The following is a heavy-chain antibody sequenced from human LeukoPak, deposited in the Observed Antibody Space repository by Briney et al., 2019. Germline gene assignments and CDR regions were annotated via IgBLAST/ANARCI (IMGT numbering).Heavy chain of an antibody. CDR1: GFTFTSSA. CDR2: IVVGSGNT. J-gene: IGHJ5*02. Sequence: GTSVKVSCKASGFTFTSSAMQWARQARGQGLEWIGWIVVGSGNTNYAQKFQERVTITRDMSTSTAYMELRSLRSEDTAVYYCARNLVGYCSSTSCYNWFDPWGQGTLVTVSS. V-gene: IGHV1-58*02. CDR3: ARNLVGYCSSTSCYNWFDP. D-gene: IGHD2-2*01.